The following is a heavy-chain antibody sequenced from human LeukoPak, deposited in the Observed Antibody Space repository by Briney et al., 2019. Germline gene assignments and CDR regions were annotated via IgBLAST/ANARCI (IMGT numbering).Heavy chain of an antibody. CDR2: ISSSSSYI. Sequence: PGGSLRLSCAASGFTFSSYSMNWVRQAPGKGLEWVSSISSSSSYIYYADSVKGRFTISRDNAKNSLYLQMNSLRAEDTAVYYCARDDWNDRDFDYWGQGTLVTVSS. CDR3: ARDDWNDRDFDY. J-gene: IGHJ4*02. CDR1: GFTFSSYS. V-gene: IGHV3-21*01. D-gene: IGHD1-1*01.